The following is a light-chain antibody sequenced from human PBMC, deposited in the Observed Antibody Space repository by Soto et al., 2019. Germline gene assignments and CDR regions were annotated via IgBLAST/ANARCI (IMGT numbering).Light chain of an antibody. V-gene: IGLV1-44*01. CDR2: TYN. CDR3: AAWDDSLNAWV. J-gene: IGLJ3*02. Sequence: QSVLTQLPSASGTPGQRVTISCSGSSSNIGSNTVNWYQQLPGTAPKLLIYTYNQRPSGVPDRFSGSKSGTSASLAISGLQSEDEADYYCAAWDDSLNAWVFGGGTKLTVL. CDR1: SSNIGSNT.